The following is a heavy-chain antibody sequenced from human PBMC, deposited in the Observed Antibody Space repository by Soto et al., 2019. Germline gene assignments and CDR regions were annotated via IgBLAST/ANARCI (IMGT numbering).Heavy chain of an antibody. D-gene: IGHD2-2*02. J-gene: IGHJ6*02. CDR3: AREYTAWPLAYGLDV. CDR2: ISSRSDI. Sequence: GSLRLSCVGPGFTFSTYSINWVRQAPGKGLEWVSSISSRSDIYYADSVKGRFTISRDNAKNSVSLQMNSLRAEDTAVYYCAREYTAWPLAYGLDVWGQGTTVTVSS. CDR1: GFTFSTYS. V-gene: IGHV3-21*01.